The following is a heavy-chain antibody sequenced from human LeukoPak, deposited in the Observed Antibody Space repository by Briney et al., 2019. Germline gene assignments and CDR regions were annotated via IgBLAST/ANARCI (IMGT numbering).Heavy chain of an antibody. D-gene: IGHD3-9*01. CDR1: GYTFTSHG. V-gene: IGHV1-18*01. J-gene: IGHJ4*02. Sequence: ASVKVSCKASGYTFTSHGISWVRQAPGQGLEWMGWISAYNGNTNYAQKLQGRVTMTTDTSTSTAYMELRSLRSDDTAVYYCARGTEYYDILTGYYPHTFDYWGQGTLVTVSS. CDR3: ARGTEYYDILTGYYPHTFDY. CDR2: ISAYNGNT.